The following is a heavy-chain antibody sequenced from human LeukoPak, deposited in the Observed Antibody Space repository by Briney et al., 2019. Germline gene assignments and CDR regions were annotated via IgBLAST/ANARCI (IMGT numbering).Heavy chain of an antibody. CDR1: GGSISSNY. CDR2: IYYSGRT. CDR3: ARAVWGSYRFDP. D-gene: IGHD3-16*02. V-gene: IGHV4-59*01. Sequence: PSETLSLTCTVSGGSISSNYWSWIRQPPGKGLEWIGYIYYSGRTNYNPSLKSRVTISVDTSKNQSSLKLSSVTAADTAVYYCARAVWGSYRFDPWGQGTLVTVSS. J-gene: IGHJ5*02.